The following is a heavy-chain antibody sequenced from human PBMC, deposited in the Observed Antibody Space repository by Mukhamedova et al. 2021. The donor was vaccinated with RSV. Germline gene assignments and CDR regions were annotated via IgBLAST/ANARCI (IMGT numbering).Heavy chain of an antibody. J-gene: IGHJ4*02. V-gene: IGHV3-7*01. CDR2: IREDGSEE. Sequence: APGKGLEWVAYIREDGSEESYLVSVKGRFSISRDNARNSLYLQMNSLRADESAVYYCARGGFGAGEFGYFDDWGQGTLVNVSS. CDR3: ARGGFGAGEFGYFDD. D-gene: IGHD3-10*01.